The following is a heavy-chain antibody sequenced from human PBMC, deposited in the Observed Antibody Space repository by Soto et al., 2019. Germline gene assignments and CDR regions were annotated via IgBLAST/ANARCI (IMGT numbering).Heavy chain of an antibody. D-gene: IGHD3-3*01. V-gene: IGHV1-46*01. Sequence: QVQLVQSGAEVKKPGASVKVSCKASGYTFTSYYMHWVRQAPGQGLEWMGIINPSGGSTSYAQKVQGRVTMTRDTSTSTVYMELSSLRSEDTAVYYCARDLSSIFGVVISGYQFDYWGQGTLVTVSS. CDR1: GYTFTSYY. CDR2: INPSGGST. J-gene: IGHJ4*02. CDR3: ARDLSSIFGVVISGYQFDY.